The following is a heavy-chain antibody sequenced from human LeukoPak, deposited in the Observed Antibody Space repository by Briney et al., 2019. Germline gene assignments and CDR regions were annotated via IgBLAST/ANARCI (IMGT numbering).Heavy chain of an antibody. J-gene: IGHJ4*02. V-gene: IGHV3-30-3*01. CDR1: GFTFSSYA. CDR2: ISYDGSNK. CDR3: ARARDY. Sequence: GSLRLSCAASGFTFSSYAMHWVRQAPGKGLEWVAVISYDGSNKYYADSVKGRFTISRDNSKNTLYLQMNSLRAEDTAVYYCARARDYWGQGTLVTVSS.